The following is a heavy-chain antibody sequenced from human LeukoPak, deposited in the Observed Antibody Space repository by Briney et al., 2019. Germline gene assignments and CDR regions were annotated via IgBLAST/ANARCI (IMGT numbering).Heavy chain of an antibody. CDR2: MNPNSGNT. D-gene: IGHD6-13*01. V-gene: IGHV1-8*01. CDR3: ARGRRIAAAGGTRGYYFDY. J-gene: IGHJ4*02. CDR1: GYTFTSYD. Sequence: ASVKVSCKASGYTFTSYDINWVRQATGQGLEWMGWMNPNSGNTGYAQKFRGRVTMTRNTSISTAYMELSSLRSEDTAVYYCARGRRIAAAGGTRGYYFDYWGRGTLVTVSS.